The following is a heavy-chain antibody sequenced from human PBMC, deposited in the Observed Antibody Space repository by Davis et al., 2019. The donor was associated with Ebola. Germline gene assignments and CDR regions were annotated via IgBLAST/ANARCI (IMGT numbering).Heavy chain of an antibody. D-gene: IGHD1-20*01. V-gene: IGHV5-51*01. CDR2: IYTGDSDT. J-gene: IGHJ3*01. CDR1: ENTFTSYW. Sequence: GESLKISCKDSENTFTSYWIGWVRQMPGKGLEWMGIIYTGDSDTRYSPSFRGQVTISADKSTGTAYLQWGNLKASDTAMYYCASLRRTITGMDDGFDLWGQGTMVTVSS. CDR3: ASLRRTITGMDDGFDL.